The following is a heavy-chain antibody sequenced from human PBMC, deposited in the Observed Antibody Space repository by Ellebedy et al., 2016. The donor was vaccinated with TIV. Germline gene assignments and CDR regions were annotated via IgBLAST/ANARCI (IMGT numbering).Heavy chain of an antibody. Sequence: PGGSLRLSCTASGFTFSSYAMSWVRQAPGKGLEYVSAISSNGGNTYYADSVKGRFTISRDNSKNTLYLRMDSLRVEDTAIYYCADDAWGVGPAFDIWGQGTMVTVSS. CDR1: GFTFSSYA. CDR2: ISSNGGNT. CDR3: ADDAWGVGPAFDI. D-gene: IGHD1-1*01. V-gene: IGHV3-64*04. J-gene: IGHJ3*02.